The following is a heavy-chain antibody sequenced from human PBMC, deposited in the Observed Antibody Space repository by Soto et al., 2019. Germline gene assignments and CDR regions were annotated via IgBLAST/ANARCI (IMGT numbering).Heavy chain of an antibody. CDR3: AREDDGGDRDYYGLDV. V-gene: IGHV4-39*07. J-gene: IGHJ6*02. D-gene: IGHD2-21*02. CDR1: GGSISSSSYY. Sequence: SETLSLTCTVSGGSISSSSYYWGWIRQPPGKGLEWIGYIHYSGSTIYNPSFKSRVTISVDTSKNQFSLQLSSVTAADTAVYFCAREDDGGDRDYYGLDVWGQGTTVTVSS. CDR2: IHYSGST.